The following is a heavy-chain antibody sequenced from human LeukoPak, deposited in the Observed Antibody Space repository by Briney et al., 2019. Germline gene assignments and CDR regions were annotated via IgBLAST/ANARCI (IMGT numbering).Heavy chain of an antibody. V-gene: IGHV4-38-2*02. J-gene: IGHJ6*03. D-gene: IGHD3-10*01. CDR2: IYHSGST. Sequence: SETLSLTCTVSGYSISSGYYWGWIRQPPGKGLEWIGSIYHSGSTNYNPSLKSRVTMSVDTSKNQFSLKLSSVTAADTAVYYCARDARGSMVRGVRASYYYMDVWGKGTTVTISS. CDR3: ARDARGSMVRGVRASYYYMDV. CDR1: GYSISSGYY.